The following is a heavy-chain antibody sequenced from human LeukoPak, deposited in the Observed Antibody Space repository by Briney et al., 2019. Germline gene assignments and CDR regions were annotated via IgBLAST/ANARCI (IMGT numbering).Heavy chain of an antibody. V-gene: IGHV4-34*01. J-gene: IGHJ4*02. CDR3: ASQSSSPAGVY. CDR1: GGSFSGYY. Sequence: ASETLSLTCAVYGGSFSGYYWSWLRQPPGKGLEWLGEINHSGSTNYNPSLKSRVTISVDTSKNQFSLKLSSVTAADTAVYYCASQSSSPAGVYWGQGTLVTVSS. CDR2: INHSGST. D-gene: IGHD6-19*01.